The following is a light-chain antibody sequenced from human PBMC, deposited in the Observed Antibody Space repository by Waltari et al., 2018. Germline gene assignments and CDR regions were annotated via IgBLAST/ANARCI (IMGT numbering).Light chain of an antibody. CDR1: QSVFYSSNNYNV. Sequence: IVLTQSPDSLAVSLGETATISCKSSQSVFYSSNNYNVLAWYQQKPGQPPRLLLCGASTLEFEVPDQFSGRGAGTDFTLTISSLQAEYVAVYFCQHYYSSPVLTFGGGTKV. V-gene: IGKV4-1*01. J-gene: IGKJ4*01. CDR2: GAS. CDR3: QHYYSSPVLT.